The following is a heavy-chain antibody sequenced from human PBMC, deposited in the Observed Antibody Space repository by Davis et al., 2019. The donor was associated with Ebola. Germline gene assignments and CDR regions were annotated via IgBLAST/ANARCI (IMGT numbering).Heavy chain of an antibody. CDR1: GFTFSSYA. J-gene: IGHJ4*02. CDR3: ARDGDCSGGSYYSWYFDY. D-gene: IGHD2-15*01. V-gene: IGHV3-30-3*01. Sequence: PGGSLRLSCAASGFTFSSYAMHWVRQAPGKGLEWVAVISYDGSNKYYADSVKGRFTISRDNSKNTLYLQMNSLRAEDTAVYYCARDGDCSGGSYYSWYFDYWGQGTLVTVSS. CDR2: ISYDGSNK.